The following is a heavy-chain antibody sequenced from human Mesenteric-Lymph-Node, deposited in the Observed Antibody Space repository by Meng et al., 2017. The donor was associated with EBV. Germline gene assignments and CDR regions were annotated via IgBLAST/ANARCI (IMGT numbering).Heavy chain of an antibody. J-gene: IGHJ4*02. Sequence: QLVRSGPKSKSPGASVKVSVQASGYTFTDYGFTWVRQPPGQGLEWMGWISPYNGHTNYPQKFQDRVTMTTDISTSTAYMELRSLRSDDTAVYYCARDGLRFFHSGTYAGGYWGQGTLVTVSS. CDR2: ISPYNGHT. D-gene: IGHD3-10*01. CDR1: GYTFTDYG. CDR3: ARDGLRFFHSGTYAGGY. V-gene: IGHV1-18*01.